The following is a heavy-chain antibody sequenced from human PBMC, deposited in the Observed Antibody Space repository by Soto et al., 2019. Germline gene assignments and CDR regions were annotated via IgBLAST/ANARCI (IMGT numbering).Heavy chain of an antibody. J-gene: IGHJ5*02. CDR3: PRIQLATSMINWFDP. V-gene: IGHV4-61*08. CDR1: GGSVSSGDYY. D-gene: IGHD5-18*01. CDR2: IYYSGST. Sequence: PSETLSLTCTVSGGSVSSGDYYWSWIRQPPGKGLEWIGYIYYSGSTNYNPSLKSRVSISLDTSKNQFSLRLTSVTAADTAVYYCPRIQLATSMINWFDPWGQGTLVTVSS.